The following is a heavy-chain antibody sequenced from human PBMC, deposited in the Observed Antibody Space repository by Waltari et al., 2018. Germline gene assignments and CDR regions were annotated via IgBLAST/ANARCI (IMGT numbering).Heavy chain of an antibody. CDR1: GGSISSSSYY. CDR3: ARRGYSYGYQDYFDY. Sequence: QLQLQESGPGLVKPSETLSLTCTVSGGSISSSSYYWGWIRQPPGKGLEWIGSIYYSGSTYYNPSLKSRVTISVDTSKNQFSLKLSSVTAADTAVYYCARRGYSYGYQDYFDYWGQGTLVTVSS. CDR2: IYYSGST. J-gene: IGHJ4*02. V-gene: IGHV4-39*01. D-gene: IGHD5-18*01.